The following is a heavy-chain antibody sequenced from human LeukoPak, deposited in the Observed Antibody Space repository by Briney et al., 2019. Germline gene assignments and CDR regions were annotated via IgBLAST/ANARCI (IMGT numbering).Heavy chain of an antibody. D-gene: IGHD3-3*01. CDR2: ISSSGSAI. V-gene: IGHV3-11*01. Sequence: GGSLRLSCAASGFTFSGYYMSWIRQAPGKGLEWVSYISSSGSAIYYADSVKGRFTISRDNAKNSLYLQMNSLRAEDTAVYYCARGGSGVNYDQINFDYWGQRTLVTVSS. CDR3: ARGGSGVNYDQINFDY. CDR1: GFTFSGYY. J-gene: IGHJ4*02.